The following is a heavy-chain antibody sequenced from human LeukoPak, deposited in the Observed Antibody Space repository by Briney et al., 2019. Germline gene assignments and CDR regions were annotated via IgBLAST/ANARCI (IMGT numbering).Heavy chain of an antibody. CDR3: ARDLYDSGAYSSPIDY. Sequence: GGSLRLSCAASGFTFSSYAMSWVRQAPGKGLEWVSSISSSSSYIHSADSVKGRFTISRDNAKNSLYLQMNSLRAEDTAVYYCARDLYDSGAYSSPIDYWGQGTLVTVSS. D-gene: IGHD3-22*01. CDR2: ISSSSSYI. J-gene: IGHJ4*02. CDR1: GFTFSSYA. V-gene: IGHV3-21*01.